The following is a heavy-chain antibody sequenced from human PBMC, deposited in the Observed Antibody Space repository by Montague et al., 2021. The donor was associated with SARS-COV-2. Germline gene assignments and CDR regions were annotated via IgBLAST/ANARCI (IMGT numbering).Heavy chain of an antibody. V-gene: IGHV4-59*08. CDR3: ATSPSYRSGWSFDS. Sequence: SETLSLTCSVSGGSISDYYWSWIRQPPGKGLERIGHLYYSGSTTYKPSLKSRVTMSVDTSKNQFSLKLSSVTAADTAVYYCATSPSYRSGWSFDSWGQGTLVTVSS. CDR1: GGSISDYY. D-gene: IGHD6-19*01. J-gene: IGHJ4*02. CDR2: LYYSGST.